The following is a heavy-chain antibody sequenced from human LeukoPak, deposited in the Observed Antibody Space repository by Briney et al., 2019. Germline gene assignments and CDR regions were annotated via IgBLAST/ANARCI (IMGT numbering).Heavy chain of an antibody. CDR1: GFTFSSYW. D-gene: IGHD2-8*01. J-gene: IGHJ4*02. V-gene: IGHV3-7*01. Sequence: GGSLRLSCAVSGFTFSSYWMNWARQAPGKGLEWVANIKQDGSEKNYVDSVKGRFTISRDNAKSSLFLQMNDLRAEDTAVYYCAKGRRGNGEVYWGQGTLVTVSS. CDR3: AKGRRGNGEVY. CDR2: IKQDGSEK.